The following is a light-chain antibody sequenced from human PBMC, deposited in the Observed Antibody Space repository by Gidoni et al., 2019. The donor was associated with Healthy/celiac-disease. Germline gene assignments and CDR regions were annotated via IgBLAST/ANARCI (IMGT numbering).Light chain of an antibody. CDR3: QQYGSSPPYT. V-gene: IGKV3-20*01. J-gene: IGKJ2*01. CDR2: DAA. Sequence: DIVLTQSPGTLSLSPGERATHSCRARQSFSSSYLAWYQQKPGPAPMLLIYDAASRATGIPDRFSSSGSGTDFTLTISRLEPEDCAVYYCQQYGSSPPYTFGQGTKLEIK. CDR1: QSFSSSY.